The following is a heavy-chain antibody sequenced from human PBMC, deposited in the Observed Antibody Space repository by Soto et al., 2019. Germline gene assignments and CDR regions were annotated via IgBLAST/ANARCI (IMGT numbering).Heavy chain of an antibody. CDR1: GFTFSSYG. CDR2: ISYDGSNK. CDR3: AKVGARYDFWSGYSDY. J-gene: IGHJ4*02. Sequence: VESLRISCAASGFTFSSYGMHWVRQAPGKGLEWVAVISYDGSNKYYADSVKGRFTISRDNSKNTLYLQMNSLRAEDTAVYYCAKVGARYDFWSGYSDYWGQGTLVTVSS. V-gene: IGHV3-30*18. D-gene: IGHD3-3*01.